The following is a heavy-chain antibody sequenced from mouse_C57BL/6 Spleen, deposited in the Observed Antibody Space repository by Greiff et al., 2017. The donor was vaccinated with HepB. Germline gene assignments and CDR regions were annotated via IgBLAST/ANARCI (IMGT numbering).Heavy chain of an antibody. J-gene: IGHJ4*01. V-gene: IGHV1-64*01. D-gene: IGHD1-1*01. CDR1: GYTFTSYW. Sequence: QVQLQQPGAELVKPGASVKLSCKASGYTFTSYWMHWVKQRPGQGLEWIGMIHPNSGSTNYNEKFKSKATLTVDKSSSTAYMRLSSLTSEDSAVYYCVITTVVAFYAMDYWGQGTSVTVSS. CDR3: VITTVVAFYAMDY. CDR2: IHPNSGST.